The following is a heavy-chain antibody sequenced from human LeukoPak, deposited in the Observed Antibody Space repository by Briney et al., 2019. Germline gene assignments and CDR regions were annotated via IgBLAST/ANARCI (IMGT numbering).Heavy chain of an antibody. CDR2: IYPGDSDT. J-gene: IGHJ3*02. CDR1: GYSFTSYW. Sequence: GESLKISCKGSGYSFTSYWIGWVRQMPGKGLEWMGIIYPGDSDTRYSPSFQGQVTISADKSISTAYLQWSSLKASDTAMYYCARPTPSADVDFWSKSSPDAFDIWGQGTMVTVSS. CDR3: ARPTPSADVDFWSKSSPDAFDI. D-gene: IGHD3-3*01. V-gene: IGHV5-51*01.